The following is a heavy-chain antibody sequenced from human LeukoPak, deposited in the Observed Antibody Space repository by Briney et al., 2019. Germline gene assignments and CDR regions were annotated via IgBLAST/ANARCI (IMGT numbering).Heavy chain of an antibody. D-gene: IGHD1-1*01. Sequence: GGSLRLSCAASGFTFSSYAMSWVRQAPGKGLEWVSTISNSDGKTYYADSVKGRFTISRDNSKNTLYLQVNSLPAEDTAIYYCAKATGTLGNWGQGTLVIVSS. CDR3: AKATGTLGN. J-gene: IGHJ4*02. CDR1: GFTFSSYA. V-gene: IGHV3-23*01. CDR2: ISNSDGKT.